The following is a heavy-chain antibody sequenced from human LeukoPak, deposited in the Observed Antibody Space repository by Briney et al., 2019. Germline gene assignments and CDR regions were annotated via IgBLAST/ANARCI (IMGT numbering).Heavy chain of an antibody. D-gene: IGHD6-13*01. CDR1: GYTFTSYG. Sequence: ASVKVFCKASGYTFTSYGISWVRQAPGQGLEWMGWISAYNGNTNYAQKLQGRVTMTTDTSTSTAYMELRSLRSDDTAVYYCARRLPIAAAGNWLRPWFDPWGQGTLVTVSS. J-gene: IGHJ5*02. CDR2: ISAYNGNT. CDR3: ARRLPIAAAGNWLRPWFDP. V-gene: IGHV1-18*01.